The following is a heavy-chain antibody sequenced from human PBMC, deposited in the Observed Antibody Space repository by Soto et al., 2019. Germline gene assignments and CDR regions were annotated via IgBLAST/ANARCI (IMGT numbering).Heavy chain of an antibody. CDR2: ISGSGGST. J-gene: IGHJ5*02. D-gene: IGHD3-16*01. CDR3: AKDLPVSPYDYVDNWFDP. V-gene: IGHV3-23*01. Sequence: GGSLRLSCAASGFTFSSYAMSWVRQAPGKGLEWVSAISGSGGSTYYADSVKGRFTISRDNSKNTLYLQMNSLRAEDTAVYYCAKDLPVSPYDYVDNWFDPWGQGTLVTVSS. CDR1: GFTFSSYA.